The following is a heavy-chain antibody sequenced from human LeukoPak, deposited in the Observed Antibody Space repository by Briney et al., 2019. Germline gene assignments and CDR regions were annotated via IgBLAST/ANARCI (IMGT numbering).Heavy chain of an antibody. D-gene: IGHD2-8*01. CDR1: GFTFSTND. J-gene: IGHJ5*02. CDR2: ISVIGGST. V-gene: IGHV3-23*01. CDR3: ARGNNNDHLAWFGP. Sequence: QPGGSLRLSCAASGFTFSTNDMSWVRQPPGKGLEWVSAISVIGGSTYYADSVKGRFTSSRDNSKNTLYLQMNSLRAEDTAVYYCARGNNNDHLAWFGPWGQGTLVTVSS.